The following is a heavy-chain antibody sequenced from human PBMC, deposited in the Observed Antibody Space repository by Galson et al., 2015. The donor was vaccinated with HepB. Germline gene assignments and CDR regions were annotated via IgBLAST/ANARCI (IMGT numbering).Heavy chain of an antibody. CDR3: ARGRSVPQIYDSSGYYYVYFDY. Sequence: SVKVSCKASGYTFTSYYMHWVRQAPGQGLEWMGIINPSGGSTSYAQKFQGRVTMTRDTSTSTVYMGLSSLRSEDTAVYYCARGRSVPQIYDSSGYYYVYFDYWGQGTLVTVSS. CDR2: INPSGGST. CDR1: GYTFTSYY. D-gene: IGHD3-22*01. V-gene: IGHV1-46*01. J-gene: IGHJ4*02.